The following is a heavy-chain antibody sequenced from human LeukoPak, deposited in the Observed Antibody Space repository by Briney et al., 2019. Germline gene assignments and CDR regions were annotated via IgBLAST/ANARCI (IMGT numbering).Heavy chain of an antibody. CDR1: GGTFSNYA. Sequence: SVKVSCKASGGTFSNYAINWVRQAPGQGLEWMGGIIPIFGTANYAQKFQGRVTITADESTSTAYMELSSLRSEDTAVYYCARAMYYDSSGYTYYYYGMDVWGQGTTVTVSS. D-gene: IGHD3-22*01. J-gene: IGHJ6*02. CDR3: ARAMYYDSSGYTYYYYGMDV. V-gene: IGHV1-69*13. CDR2: IIPIFGTA.